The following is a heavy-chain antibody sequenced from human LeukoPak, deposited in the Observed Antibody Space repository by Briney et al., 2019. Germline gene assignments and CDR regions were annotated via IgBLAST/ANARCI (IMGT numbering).Heavy chain of an antibody. D-gene: IGHD3-22*01. CDR3: ARGILRDYYDSSGFYHRGGVGY. Sequence: SETLSLTCAGYGESFSSYFWSWIRQPPGKGLEWIGEINHSGSTNYNASLKSRVTISVETSKNQFSLRLSSVTAADTAVYFCARGILRDYYDSSGFYHRGGVGYWGQGTLVTVSS. CDR1: GESFSSYF. J-gene: IGHJ4*02. V-gene: IGHV4-34*01. CDR2: INHSGST.